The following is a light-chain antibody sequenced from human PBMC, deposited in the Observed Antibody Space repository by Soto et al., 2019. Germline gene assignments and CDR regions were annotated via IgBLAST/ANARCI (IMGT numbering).Light chain of an antibody. V-gene: IGLV2-8*01. J-gene: IGLJ1*01. CDR1: SSDIGGYNF. CDR3: SSYAGSNIYV. CDR2: EIT. Sequence: QSVLTQPPSVSGSPGQSVTISCTGTSSDIGGYNFVSWYQHHPGKAPKLMIYEITKRPSGVPARFSGSKSGNTASLTVSGLQAEDEAVYYCSSYAGSNIYVFGTGTKVTVL.